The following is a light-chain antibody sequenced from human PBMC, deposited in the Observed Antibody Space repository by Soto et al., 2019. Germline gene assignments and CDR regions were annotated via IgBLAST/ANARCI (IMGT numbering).Light chain of an antibody. CDR3: SSYTSSSTVV. Sequence: QSALTQPASVSGSPGHSITISCTGTSSDVGGYNYVSWYHQHPGKAPKLMIYDVSNRPSGVSNRFSGSKSGNTASLTISGLHAEDEADYYCSSYTSSSTVVFGGGTKLTVL. CDR1: SSDVGGYNY. J-gene: IGLJ2*01. V-gene: IGLV2-14*01. CDR2: DVS.